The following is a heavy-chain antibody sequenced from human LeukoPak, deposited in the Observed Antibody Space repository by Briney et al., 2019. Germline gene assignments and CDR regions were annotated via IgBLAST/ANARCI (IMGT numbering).Heavy chain of an antibody. Sequence: GGSLRLSCAVSGFPLSDAWMNWVRQVPGKGLEWVGRIKRTVYGAPTDYAAPVKGRFIITRDDSRNMLYLQMNSLKTEDTAVYFCTSGYSVARHDRYWGPGTLVIVSS. CDR1: GFPLSDAW. V-gene: IGHV3-15*07. CDR2: IKRTVYGAPT. J-gene: IGHJ4*02. D-gene: IGHD5/OR15-5a*01. CDR3: TSGYSVARHDRY.